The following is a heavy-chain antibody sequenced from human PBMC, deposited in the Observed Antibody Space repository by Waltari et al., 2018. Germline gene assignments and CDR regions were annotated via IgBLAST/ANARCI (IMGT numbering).Heavy chain of an antibody. CDR2: IYSGGST. CDR3: ARDRALYCGGDCFSD. D-gene: IGHD2-21*01. Sequence: EVQLVETGGGLIQPGGSLRLSCAASGFTVSSNYMSWVRPAPGKGLEWVSVIYSGGSTYYADSGKGRFTISRDKSKNTLYLQMTSLRAEDTAVYYCARDRALYCGGDCFSDWGQGTLVTVSS. J-gene: IGHJ4*02. CDR1: GFTVSSNY. V-gene: IGHV3-53*02.